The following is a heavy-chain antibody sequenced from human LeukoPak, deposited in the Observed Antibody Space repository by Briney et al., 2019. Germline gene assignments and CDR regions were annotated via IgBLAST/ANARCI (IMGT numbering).Heavy chain of an antibody. V-gene: IGHV3-23*01. D-gene: IGHD5-18*01. CDR3: AKGRYSYASTGDDF. CDR1: GFTFSSYA. CDR2: VSGSGGST. J-gene: IGHJ4*02. Sequence: PGGSLRLSCAASGFTFSSYAMSWVRQAPGKGLEWVSAVSGSGGSTYYADSVKGRLTISRDNSKNTLYLQMNSLRAEDTAVYYCAKGRYSYASTGDDFWGQGTLVTVSS.